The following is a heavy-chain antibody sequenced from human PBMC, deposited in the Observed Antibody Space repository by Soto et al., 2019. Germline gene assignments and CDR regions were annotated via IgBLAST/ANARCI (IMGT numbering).Heavy chain of an antibody. CDR2: ISGSATTT. Sequence: GGSLRLSCAASGFTFSSYAMTWVRQAPGKGLEWVSAISGSATTTHYADSVKGRFIISRDNSKNTVYLQMNSLRAEDTAIYYCARDSGWLAAYWGQGTLVTVSS. CDR1: GFTFSSYA. V-gene: IGHV3-23*01. CDR3: ARDSGWLAAY. J-gene: IGHJ4*02. D-gene: IGHD2-15*01.